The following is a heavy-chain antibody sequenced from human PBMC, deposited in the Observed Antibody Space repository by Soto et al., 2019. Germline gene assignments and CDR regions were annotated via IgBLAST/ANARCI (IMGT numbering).Heavy chain of an antibody. Sequence: EVQLVESGGGLVKPGGSLRLSCAASGFTFSSYSMNWVRQAPGKGLEWVSSISSSSSYIYYADSVKGRFTISRDNAKNSLYLQMNSLRAEDTAVYYCARGWIKYSSSLFFDPWGQGTLVTVSS. D-gene: IGHD6-6*01. V-gene: IGHV3-21*01. CDR1: GFTFSSYS. CDR3: ARGWIKYSSSLFFDP. CDR2: ISSSSSYI. J-gene: IGHJ5*02.